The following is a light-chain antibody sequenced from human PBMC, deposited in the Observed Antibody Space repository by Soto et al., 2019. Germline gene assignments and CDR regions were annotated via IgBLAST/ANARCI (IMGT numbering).Light chain of an antibody. J-gene: IGLJ1*01. CDR2: DDN. CDR1: SSNIGGNS. CDR3: GSWDSSLSAYV. V-gene: IGLV1-51*01. Sequence: QTVVTQPPSVSAAPGQKVTISCSGSSSNIGGNSVSWYQQLPGTAPKLLIYDDNKRLSGIPDRFSGSKSGTSATLGITGFQTGDEADYYCGSWDSSLSAYVFGTGTKLTVL.